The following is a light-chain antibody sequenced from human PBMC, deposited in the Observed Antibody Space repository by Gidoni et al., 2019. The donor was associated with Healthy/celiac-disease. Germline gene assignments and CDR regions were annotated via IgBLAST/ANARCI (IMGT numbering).Light chain of an antibody. CDR3: QVWDSSSDPFYV. V-gene: IGLV3-21*04. CDR2: YDS. CDR1: NIGSKS. Sequence: SYVLTPPPSVSVAPRKTARLTCGGNNIGSKSGHWYQQNPGQAPVLVIYYDSDRPSGIPERFSGANAGNTATLTISRVEAWDEADYYCQVWDSSSDPFYVFGTGTKVTVL. J-gene: IGLJ1*01.